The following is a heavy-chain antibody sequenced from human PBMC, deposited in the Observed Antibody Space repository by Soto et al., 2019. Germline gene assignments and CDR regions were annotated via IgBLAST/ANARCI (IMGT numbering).Heavy chain of an antibody. CDR3: ARLKTYDILNKSDY. D-gene: IGHD3-9*01. CDR2: IHDRGST. CDR1: GASIGTSNW. Sequence: QVQLQESGPGLVKPLGTLSLTCAVSGASIGTSNWWSWVRQSPGKGLEWIGEIHDRGSTEYNPSLKSRVTISLDTSKNQFSLNVSSVTAADTAVYYCARLKTYDILNKSDYWGQGSLVTVSS. V-gene: IGHV4-4*02. J-gene: IGHJ4*02.